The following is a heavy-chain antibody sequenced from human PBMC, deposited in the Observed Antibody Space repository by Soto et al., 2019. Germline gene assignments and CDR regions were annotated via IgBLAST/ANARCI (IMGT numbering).Heavy chain of an antibody. J-gene: IGHJ4*02. D-gene: IGHD5-18*01. V-gene: IGHV4-59*13. CDR3: ARDTGYSYGYTLDQ. CDR1: GDSISSYY. CDR2: IYYSGST. Sequence: PSETLSLTCAVSGDSISSYYWSWTGQPPGKGLEWIGYIYYSGSTNYNPSLKSRVTISVDTSKNQFSLKLSSVTAADTAVYYCARDTGYSYGYTLDQWGEGTLVTVS.